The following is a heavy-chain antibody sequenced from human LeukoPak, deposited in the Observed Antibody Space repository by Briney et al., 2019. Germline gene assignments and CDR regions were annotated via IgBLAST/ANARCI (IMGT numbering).Heavy chain of an antibody. Sequence: SLRLSCAASGFNFEDNTMHWVRQAPGKGLEWVSGISWHSGSIGYADSVRGRFTISRDNAKNSLYLQMNSLRAEDTALYYCAKDRGIYGSGSYKYAFDVWGQGTMVTVSS. CDR1: GFNFEDNT. J-gene: IGHJ3*01. V-gene: IGHV3-9*01. CDR3: AKDRGIYGSGSYKYAFDV. D-gene: IGHD3-10*01. CDR2: ISWHSGSI.